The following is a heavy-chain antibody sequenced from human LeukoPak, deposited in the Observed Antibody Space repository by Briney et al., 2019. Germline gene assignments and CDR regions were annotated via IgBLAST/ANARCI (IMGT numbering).Heavy chain of an antibody. CDR1: GFTFSSYA. CDR3: AKDDLVMPRRSLRRYEAFDI. CDR2: ISGSGGST. D-gene: IGHD2-21*01. Sequence: GGSLRLSCAASGFTFSSYAMSWVRQAPGKGLEWVSAISGSGGSTYYADSVKGRFTLSRDNSKNTLYLQMNSLRAEDTAVYYCAKDDLVMPRRSLRRYEAFDIWGQGTMVTVSS. J-gene: IGHJ3*02. V-gene: IGHV3-23*01.